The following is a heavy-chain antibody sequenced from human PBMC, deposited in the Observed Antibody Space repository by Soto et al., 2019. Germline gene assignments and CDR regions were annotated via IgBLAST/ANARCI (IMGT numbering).Heavy chain of an antibody. V-gene: IGHV3-23*01. J-gene: IGHJ3*02. CDR2: ISGSGGST. CDR3: AKDRVTVVGYDAFDI. CDR1: GFTLSSYA. D-gene: IGHD6-19*01. Sequence: EVQLLESGGGLVQPGGSLRLSCAASGFTLSSYAMSWVRQAPGKGLEWVSGISGSGGSTYYADSVKGRFTISRDNSKNTLYLQMNRLRAEDTAVYYCAKDRVTVVGYDAFDIWGQGTMVTVSS.